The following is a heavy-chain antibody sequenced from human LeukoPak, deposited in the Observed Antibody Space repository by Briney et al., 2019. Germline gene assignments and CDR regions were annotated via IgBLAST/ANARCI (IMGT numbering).Heavy chain of an antibody. V-gene: IGHV1-69*05. CDR2: IIPIFGTA. J-gene: IGHJ6*03. Sequence: ASVKVSCKASGYTFTSYAISWVRQAPGQGLEWMGGIIPIFGTANYAQKFQGRVTITTDESTSTAYMELSSLRSEDTAVYYCASSHYYYYMDVWGKGTTVTVSS. CDR1: GYTFTSYA. CDR3: ASSHYYYYMDV.